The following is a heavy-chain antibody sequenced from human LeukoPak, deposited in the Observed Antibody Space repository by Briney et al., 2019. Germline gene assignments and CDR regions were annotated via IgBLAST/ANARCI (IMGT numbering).Heavy chain of an antibody. CDR2: ISGSGGST. D-gene: IGHD6-19*01. CDR1: GFTFSSYA. V-gene: IGHV3-23*01. Sequence: PGGSLRLSCAASGFTFSSYAMSWVRQAPGKGLEWVSAISGSGGSTYYADSVKGRFTISRDNSKNTLYLQMNSLRAEDTAVYYCAKDDLAYSSGSEGYFDYWGQGTLVTVSS. J-gene: IGHJ4*02. CDR3: AKDDLAYSSGSEGYFDY.